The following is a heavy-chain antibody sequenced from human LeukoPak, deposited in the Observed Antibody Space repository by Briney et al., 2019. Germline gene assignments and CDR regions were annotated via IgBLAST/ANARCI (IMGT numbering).Heavy chain of an antibody. Sequence: ASVKVSCKASGYTFTSHYMHWVRQAPTQGLEWMGIINPGGGSTRYAQKFQGRVSMTRDTSTSTVYMVLSSLRSEDTAIYYCARGDYYDSTGYYYYWGQGTLVTVSA. J-gene: IGHJ4*02. CDR1: GYTFTSHY. CDR2: INPGGGST. V-gene: IGHV1-46*01. CDR3: ARGDYYDSTGYYYY. D-gene: IGHD3-22*01.